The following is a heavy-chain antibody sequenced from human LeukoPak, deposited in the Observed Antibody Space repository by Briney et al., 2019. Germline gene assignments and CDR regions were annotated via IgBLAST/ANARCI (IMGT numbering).Heavy chain of an antibody. CDR1: GFTFSSYA. D-gene: IGHD3-3*01. CDR3: AKLDDYDFNYFDY. CDR2: ISYDGSNK. Sequence: GGSLRLSCAASGFTFSSYAMHWVRQAPGKGLEWVAVISYDGSNKFYADSVKGRFTISRDNSKKTVYLQMSSLTIEDTAVYYCAKLDDYDFNYFDYWGQGTLVTVSS. J-gene: IGHJ4*02. V-gene: IGHV3-30-3*02.